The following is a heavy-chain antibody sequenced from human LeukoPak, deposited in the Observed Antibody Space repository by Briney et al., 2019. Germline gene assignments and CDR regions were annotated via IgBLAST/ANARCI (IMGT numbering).Heavy chain of an antibody. J-gene: IGHJ4*02. Sequence: GGSLRLSCAASGFTFSAYYMNWVRQAPGKGLEWVSSISSTTDYKVYADSLKGRFTISRDNAKNSLYLQMNSLRAEDTAVYYCARAKNIKMITILDYWGQGTLVTVSS. V-gene: IGHV3-21*01. CDR3: ARAKNIKMITILDY. CDR1: GFTFSAYY. D-gene: IGHD5-24*01. CDR2: ISSTTDYK.